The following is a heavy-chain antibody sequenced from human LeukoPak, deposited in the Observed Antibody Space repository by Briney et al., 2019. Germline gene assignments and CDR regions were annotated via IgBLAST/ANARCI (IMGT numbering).Heavy chain of an antibody. V-gene: IGHV1-69*04. CDR2: IIPIFGIA. J-gene: IGHJ4*02. CDR1: GGTFSSYA. CDR3: ARVDTVGYYFDY. Sequence: GASVKVSCEASGGTFSSYAISWVRQAPGQGLEWMGRIIPIFGIANYAQKFQGRVTITADKSTSTAYMELSSLRSDDTAVYYCARVDTVGYYFDYWGQGTLVTVSS. D-gene: IGHD5-18*01.